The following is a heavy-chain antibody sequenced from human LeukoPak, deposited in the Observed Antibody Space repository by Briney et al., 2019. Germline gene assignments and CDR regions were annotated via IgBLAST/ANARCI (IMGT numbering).Heavy chain of an antibody. J-gene: IGHJ5*02. CDR3: ARGIAVAGNLNWSQLRLNNWFDP. Sequence: PGGSLRLSCAASGFTFSDYYMSWIRQAPGKGLEWISYISSSGSTIYYADSVKGRFTISRDNAKNSLYLQMNSLRAEDTAVYYCARGIAVAGNLNWSQLRLNNWFDPWGQGTLVTVSS. D-gene: IGHD6-19*01. V-gene: IGHV3-11*04. CDR1: GFTFSDYY. CDR2: ISSSGSTI.